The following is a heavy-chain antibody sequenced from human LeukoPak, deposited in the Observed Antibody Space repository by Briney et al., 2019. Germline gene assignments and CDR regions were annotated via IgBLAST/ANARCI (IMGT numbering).Heavy chain of an antibody. CDR3: ASRYCSGGSCYVDDAFDI. CDR2: IYHSGST. Sequence: NPSETLSLTCTVSGYSISSGYYWGWIRQPPGKGLEWIGSIYHSGSTYYNPSLKSRVTISVDTSKNQLSLKLTSVTAADTAVYYCASRYCSGGSCYVDDAFDIWGQGTMVTVSS. J-gene: IGHJ3*02. D-gene: IGHD2-15*01. V-gene: IGHV4-38-2*02. CDR1: GYSISSGYY.